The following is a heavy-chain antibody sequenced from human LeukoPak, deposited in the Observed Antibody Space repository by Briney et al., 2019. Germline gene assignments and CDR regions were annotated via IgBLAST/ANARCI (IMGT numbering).Heavy chain of an antibody. D-gene: IGHD2-2*02. CDR2: INHSGST. CDR1: GGSSSGYY. V-gene: IGHV4-34*01. J-gene: IGHJ1*01. CDR3: ARRPGYCSSTSCYSSYFQH. Sequence: SETLSLTCAVYGGSSSGYYWSWIRQPPGKGLEWIGEINHSGSTNYNPSLKSRVTISVDTSKNQFSLKLSSVTAADTAVYYCARRPGYCSSTSCYSSYFQHWGQGTLVTVSS.